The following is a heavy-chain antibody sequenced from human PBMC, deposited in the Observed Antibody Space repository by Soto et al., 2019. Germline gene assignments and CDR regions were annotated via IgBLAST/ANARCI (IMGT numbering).Heavy chain of an antibody. CDR1: GGSISNVDSY. Sequence: QVQLQESGPGLVKPSQTLSLTCTVSGGSISNVDSYWNWIRQHPVKGLEWIGYIHYSGTTLYNPSLKSRITISVDTSNNPFSLNLSSVTAADTAMYCCAITTQGFDFWGQGTLVTVAS. CDR3: AITTQGFDF. D-gene: IGHD4-4*01. J-gene: IGHJ4*02. V-gene: IGHV4-31*03. CDR2: IHYSGTT.